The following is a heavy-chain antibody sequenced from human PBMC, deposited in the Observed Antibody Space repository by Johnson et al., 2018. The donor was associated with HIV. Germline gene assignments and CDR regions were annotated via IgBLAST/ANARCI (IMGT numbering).Heavy chain of an antibody. CDR1: GFPLSSYD. CDR2: IGTAGDT. J-gene: IGHJ3*02. Sequence: VQLVESGGGVVQPGGSLRLSCAASGFPLSSYDMHWVSQATGKGLEWVSAIGTAGDTYYPGSVKGRFTISRENAKNSLYLQMNSLRAGDTAVDDCASSITGAHSGAFDIWCQGTMVTVSS. CDR3: ASSITGAHSGAFDI. V-gene: IGHV3-13*01. D-gene: IGHD1-20*01.